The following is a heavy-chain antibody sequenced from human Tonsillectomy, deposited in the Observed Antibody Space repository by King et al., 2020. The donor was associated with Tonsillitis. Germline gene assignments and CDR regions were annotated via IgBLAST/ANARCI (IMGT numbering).Heavy chain of an antibody. V-gene: IGHV1-2*02. Sequence: QLVQSGAEVKKPGASVKVSCKASGYTFTGYYMHWVRQAPGQGLEWMGWINPNSGGTNYAQKFQGRVTMTRDTSISTAYMELSRLRSDDTAVYYCAREVQGYNWNYSVDYCGQGTLVTVSS. CDR2: INPNSGGT. CDR3: AREVQGYNWNYSVDY. D-gene: IGHD1-7*01. CDR1: GYTFTGYY. J-gene: IGHJ4*02.